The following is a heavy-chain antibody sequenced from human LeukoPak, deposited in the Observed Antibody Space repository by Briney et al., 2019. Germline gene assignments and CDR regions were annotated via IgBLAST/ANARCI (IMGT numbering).Heavy chain of an antibody. Sequence: SVKVSCKASGGTFSSYAISWVRQAPGQGLEWMGGIIPIFGTANCAQKFQGRVTITADESTSTAYMELSSLRSEDTAVYYCARDEADIVVVPAAGGIGAFDIWGQGTMVTVSS. V-gene: IGHV1-69*13. J-gene: IGHJ3*02. CDR2: IIPIFGTA. D-gene: IGHD2-2*01. CDR1: GGTFSSYA. CDR3: ARDEADIVVVPAAGGIGAFDI.